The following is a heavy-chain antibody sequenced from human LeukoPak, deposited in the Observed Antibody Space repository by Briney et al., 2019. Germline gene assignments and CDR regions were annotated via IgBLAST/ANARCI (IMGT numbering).Heavy chain of an antibody. J-gene: IGHJ4*02. CDR2: INWDSDYI. Sequence: GGSLRLSCDASGFTFDDFTMHWVRQAPGKGLEWVSSINWDSDYIYYADSVKGRFTISRDNAKNSLSPQMKSPRAEDTALYYCVKYNKSVGGFDHWGQGTLVTVSS. CDR1: GFTFDDFT. CDR3: VKYNKSVGGFDH. D-gene: IGHD3-16*01. V-gene: IGHV3-9*01.